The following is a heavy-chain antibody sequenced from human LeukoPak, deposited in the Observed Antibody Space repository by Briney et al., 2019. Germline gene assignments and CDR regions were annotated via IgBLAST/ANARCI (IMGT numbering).Heavy chain of an antibody. CDR2: IKSKTGGGTT. V-gene: IGHV3-15*01. CDR1: GFTFSKGW. CDR3: TTDQPHYYGSGSRDY. D-gene: IGHD3-10*01. J-gene: IGHJ4*02. Sequence: PGGSLRLSCAASGFTFSKGWLSWVRQAPGKGLEWVSRIKSKTGGGTTDYAAPVKGRFTISRNNSKNTLYLQMTSLKTEDTAVYYCTTDQPHYYGSGSRDYWGQGTLVTVSS.